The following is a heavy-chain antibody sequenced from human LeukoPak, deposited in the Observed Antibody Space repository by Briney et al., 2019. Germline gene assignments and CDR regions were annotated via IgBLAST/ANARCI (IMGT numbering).Heavy chain of an antibody. D-gene: IGHD3-10*01. V-gene: IGHV3-66*01. J-gene: IGHJ4*02. CDR2: IYSGGST. CDR1: GFTVSSNY. Sequence: GGSLRLSCAASGFTVSSNYMSWVRQAPGKGLEWVSVIYSGGSTYYADSVKDRFTISRDNSKNALYLQMNSLRAEDTAVYYCARMITMVRGVIDYWGQGTLVTVSS. CDR3: ARMITMVRGVIDY.